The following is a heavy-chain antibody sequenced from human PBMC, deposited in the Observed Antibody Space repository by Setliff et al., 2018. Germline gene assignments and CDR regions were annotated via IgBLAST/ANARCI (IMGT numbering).Heavy chain of an antibody. CDR3: AQGVHLGV. V-gene: IGHV3-72*01. Sequence: LRLSCATSGFTFSDYSMDWVRQAPGKGLEWIGRTRNKVSNYITYYADSVKGRFTISRDNSKNILYLQMNSLRAEDTAVYYCAQGVHLGVWGQGTLVTVSS. D-gene: IGHD3-16*01. CDR2: TRNKVSNYIT. J-gene: IGHJ4*02. CDR1: GFTFSDYS.